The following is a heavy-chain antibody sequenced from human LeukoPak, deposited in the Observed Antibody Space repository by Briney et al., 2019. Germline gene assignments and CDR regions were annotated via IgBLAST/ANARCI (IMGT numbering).Heavy chain of an antibody. CDR1: GYTCTSYG. D-gene: IGHD3-3*02. V-gene: IGHV1-18*01. CDR3: ARDGAFGKIYYYYGMDV. Sequence: GASVKVSCKASGYTCTSYGISWVRQAPGQGLEWMGWISAYNGNTNYAQKLQGRVTMTTDTSTSTAYMELRSLRSDDTAVYYCARDGAFGKIYYYYGMDVWGQGTTVAVSS. J-gene: IGHJ6*02. CDR2: ISAYNGNT.